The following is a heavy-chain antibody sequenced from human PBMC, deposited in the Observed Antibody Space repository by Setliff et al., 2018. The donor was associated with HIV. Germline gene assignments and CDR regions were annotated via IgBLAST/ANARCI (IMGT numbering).Heavy chain of an antibody. V-gene: IGHV4-34*01. CDR2: INHDRTT. D-gene: IGHD3-3*01. Sequence: PSETLSLTCAVSGYSISSGYYWSWIRQPPGKGLEWIGEINHDRTTNYNPSLKSRVTISGDTSKNQFSLTLNSVSAVDTAVYYCARGSRQLTIFGVVFKTNYYFMDVWGKGTAVTVSS. J-gene: IGHJ6*03. CDR1: GYSISSGYY. CDR3: ARGSRQLTIFGVVFKTNYYFMDV.